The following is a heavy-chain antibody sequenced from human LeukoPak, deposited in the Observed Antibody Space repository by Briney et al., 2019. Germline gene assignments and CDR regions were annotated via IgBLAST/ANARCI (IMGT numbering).Heavy chain of an antibody. CDR2: ISYDGSNK. Sequence: GGSLRLSCAASGFTMRNHWMSWVRQAPGKGLEWVAVISYDGSNKYYADSVKGRFTISRDNSKNTLYLQMNSLRAEDTAVYHCAQHLGYCSSGTCYFTYWGQGTLVTVSS. J-gene: IGHJ4*02. V-gene: IGHV3-30*18. CDR3: AQHLGYCSSGTCYFTY. D-gene: IGHD2-15*01. CDR1: GFTMRNHW.